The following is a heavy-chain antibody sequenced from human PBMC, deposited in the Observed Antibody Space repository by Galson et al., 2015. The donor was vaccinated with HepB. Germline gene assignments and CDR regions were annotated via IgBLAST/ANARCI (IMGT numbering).Heavy chain of an antibody. D-gene: IGHD3-3*01. Sequence: SVKVSCKASGGTFSSYAISWVRQAPGQGLEWMGGIIPIFGTANYAQKFQGRVTSTADESTSTAYIELSSLRSEDTAVYYCARVGDFWSGYYTSRGIYYFDYWGQGTLVTVSS. CDR3: ARVGDFWSGYYTSRGIYYFDY. CDR1: GGTFSSYA. V-gene: IGHV1-69*13. J-gene: IGHJ4*02. CDR2: IIPIFGTA.